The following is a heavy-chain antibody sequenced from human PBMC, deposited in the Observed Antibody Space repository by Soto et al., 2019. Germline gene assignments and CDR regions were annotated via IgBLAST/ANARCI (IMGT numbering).Heavy chain of an antibody. CDR1: GGTFSSYA. V-gene: IGHV1-69*12. CDR2: IIPIFGTA. Sequence: QVQLVQSGAEVKKPGSSVKVSCKASGGTFSSYAISWVRQAPGQGLEWMGGIIPIFGTANYAQKFQGRVTSTADESTRTAYMELSSRRSEDTAVYYCASSVAKYYYNGMDVWGQGTTVTFSS. D-gene: IGHD5-12*01. CDR3: ASSVAKYYYNGMDV. J-gene: IGHJ6*02.